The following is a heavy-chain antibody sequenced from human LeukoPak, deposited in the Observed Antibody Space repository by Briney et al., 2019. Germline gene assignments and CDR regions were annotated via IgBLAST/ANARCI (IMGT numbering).Heavy chain of an antibody. J-gene: IGHJ4*02. CDR1: GYNFTSYA. CDR2: LNTNTGNP. Sequence: GASVKVSCKASGYNFTSYAINWVRQAPGQGLEWMGWLNTNTGNPTYAQGLAGRFVFSSDTSVSTAYLEISSLKAEDTAVYYCARDASAWAVFQFDNWGQGTLVTVSS. V-gene: IGHV7-4-1*02. CDR3: ARDASAWAVFQFDN. D-gene: IGHD1-26*01.